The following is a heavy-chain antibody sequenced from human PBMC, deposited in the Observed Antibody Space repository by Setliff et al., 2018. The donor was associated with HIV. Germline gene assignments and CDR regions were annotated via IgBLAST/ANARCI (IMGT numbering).Heavy chain of an antibody. V-gene: IGHV4-34*01. Sequence: KTSETLSLTCAVYGRSLSGYYWSWIRQPPGKGLEWIGEINQSGSTNYNPSLKSRVTISVDTSKNQFSLKLSSVTAADTAVYYCARGVNPTYYDFWSGNYMRKYYYYYMDVWGKGTTVTVSS. CDR2: INQSGST. D-gene: IGHD3-3*01. CDR1: GRSLSGYY. CDR3: ARGVNPTYYDFWSGNYMRKYYYYYMDV. J-gene: IGHJ6*03.